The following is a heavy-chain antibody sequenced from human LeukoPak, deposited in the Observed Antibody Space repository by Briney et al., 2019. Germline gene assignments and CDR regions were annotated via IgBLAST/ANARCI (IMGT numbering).Heavy chain of an antibody. D-gene: IGHD2-2*01. CDR1: GGTFSSYA. Sequence: GASVKVSCKASGGTFSSYAISWVRQAPGQGLEWMGRIIPILGIANYAQKFQGRVTITADKSTSTAYMELSSLRSEDTAVYYCARVDLYCSSTSCYSFDYWGQGTLVTVSS. CDR3: ARVDLYCSSTSCYSFDY. J-gene: IGHJ4*02. CDR2: IIPILGIA. V-gene: IGHV1-69*04.